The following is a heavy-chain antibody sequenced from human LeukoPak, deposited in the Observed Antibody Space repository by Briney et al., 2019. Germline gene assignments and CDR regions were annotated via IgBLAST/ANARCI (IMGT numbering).Heavy chain of an antibody. Sequence: GGALRLSCAASGFTFSSYDIHWVRQATGKGLEWVSGIGTAGEIYYPGSVKGRFTISRENAKNSLYLQMNSLRAGDTAVYYCARRDRRVWTMVRGGFYFDYWGQGTLVTVSS. J-gene: IGHJ4*02. CDR3: ARRDRRVWTMVRGGFYFDY. D-gene: IGHD3-10*01. V-gene: IGHV3-13*01. CDR1: GFTFSSYD. CDR2: IGTAGEI.